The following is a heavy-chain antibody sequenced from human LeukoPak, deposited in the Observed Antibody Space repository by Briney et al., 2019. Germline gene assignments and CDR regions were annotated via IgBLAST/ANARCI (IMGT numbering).Heavy chain of an antibody. J-gene: IGHJ3*01. CDR1: GLTFRNYA. V-gene: IGHV3-23*01. D-gene: IGHD4-17*01. CDR2: VTGGGDGT. Sequence: GRSLRLSCAASGLTFRNYAMTWVRQAPGKGLEWVSSVTGGGDGTSYADSVKGRFTVYRDNSKNTLYLQMTSLSAGDTAVYYCAKDPNGDYVGAFDSWGQGTLVTVSS. CDR3: AKDPNGDYVGAFDS.